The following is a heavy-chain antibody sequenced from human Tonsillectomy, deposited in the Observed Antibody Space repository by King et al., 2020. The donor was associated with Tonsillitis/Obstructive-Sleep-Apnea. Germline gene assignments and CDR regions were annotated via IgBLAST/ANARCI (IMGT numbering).Heavy chain of an antibody. D-gene: IGHD2-2*01. J-gene: IGHJ5*02. CDR2: IIPIFGTA. CDR3: ARTVGYCSSTNCLGWFDP. V-gene: IGHV1-69*12. CDR1: GGTVSSNA. Sequence: QDQLVQSGAEVKQPGSSVKVSCKASGGTVSSNAISGVRQAPGHGLEWRGGIIPIFGTANYVQKFQGRVPITADESTRTAYMELSSLRFEDTAVYYCARTVGYCSSTNCLGWFDPWGQGTLVTVSS.